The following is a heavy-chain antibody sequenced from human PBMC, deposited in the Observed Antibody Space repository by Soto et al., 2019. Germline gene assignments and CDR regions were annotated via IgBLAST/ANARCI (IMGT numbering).Heavy chain of an antibody. Sequence: QVQLVQSGAEVKKPGASVKVSCKASGYTFTSYAMHWVRQAPGQRLEWMGWINAGDGNTKYSQKFQGRVTITRDTSASTAYMELSSLRSEDTAVYYCARVSGIAVAEVWGQGTLVTVSS. CDR1: GYTFTSYA. CDR3: ARVSGIAVAEV. D-gene: IGHD6-19*01. V-gene: IGHV1-3*01. J-gene: IGHJ4*02. CDR2: INAGDGNT.